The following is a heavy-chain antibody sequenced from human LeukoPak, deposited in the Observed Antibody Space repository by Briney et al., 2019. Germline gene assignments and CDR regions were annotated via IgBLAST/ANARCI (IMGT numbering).Heavy chain of an antibody. CDR3: ARVEERGSSWYCSV. Sequence: GASVKVSCKASGGTFSSYAISWVRQAPGQGLEWMGRIIPILGIANYAQKFQGRVTITADKSTSTAYMELSSLRSEDTAVYYCARVEERGSSWYCSVWGQGTMVTVSS. CDR2: IIPILGIA. CDR1: GGTFSSYA. D-gene: IGHD6-13*01. J-gene: IGHJ3*01. V-gene: IGHV1-69*04.